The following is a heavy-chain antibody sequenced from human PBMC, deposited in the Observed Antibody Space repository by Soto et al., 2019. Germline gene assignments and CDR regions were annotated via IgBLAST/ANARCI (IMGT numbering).Heavy chain of an antibody. V-gene: IGHV1-3*01. CDR1: GYTFTSYA. Sequence: ASVKVSCKASGYTFTSYAMHWVRQAPGQRLEWMGWINAINGNTKYSQKFQGRVTITADESTSTGYMELSSLRSEDTAVYYCARSQGGSSSLDIYYYYYYGMDVWGQGTTVTVSS. J-gene: IGHJ6*02. CDR2: INAINGNT. D-gene: IGHD2-15*01. CDR3: ARSQGGSSSLDIYYYYYYGMDV.